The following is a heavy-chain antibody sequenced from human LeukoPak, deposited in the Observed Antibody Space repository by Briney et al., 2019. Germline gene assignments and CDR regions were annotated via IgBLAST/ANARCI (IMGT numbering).Heavy chain of an antibody. CDR1: GFTFSNAW. CDR3: TTDSGWGILGLDY. V-gene: IGHV3-15*01. Sequence: GGSLRLSCAASGFTFSNAWMSWVRQAPGKGLEWVGRIKSKTDGGTTDYAAPVKGRFTISRDDSKNTLYLQMNSLKTDDTAVYYCTTDSGWGILGLDYWGQGTLVTVSS. J-gene: IGHJ4*02. D-gene: IGHD3-10*01. CDR2: IKSKTDGGTT.